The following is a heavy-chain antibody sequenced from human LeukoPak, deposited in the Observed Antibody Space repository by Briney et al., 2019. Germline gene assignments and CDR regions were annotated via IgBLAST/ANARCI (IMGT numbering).Heavy chain of an antibody. J-gene: IGHJ4*02. CDR2: IRANGQDT. D-gene: IGHD3-10*01. V-gene: IGHV3-23*01. Sequence: PGRSLRLSCAGARFAFGTYAMSWVSQAQGMGLEWVSSIRANGQDTYYADSVEGRFTISRDNSKSTLYLQLNSLRAEDTATYYCARDPYNTILYRLAHWGQGTLVTVSS. CDR1: RFAFGTYA. CDR3: ARDPYNTILYRLAH.